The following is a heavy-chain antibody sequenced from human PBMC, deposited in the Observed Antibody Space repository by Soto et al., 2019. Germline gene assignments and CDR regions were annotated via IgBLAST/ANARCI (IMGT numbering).Heavy chain of an antibody. CDR2: IYYSGST. J-gene: IGHJ4*02. V-gene: IGHV4-59*12. D-gene: IGHD3-22*01. Sequence: PSETLSLTCNVSGGSIRSYYWSWIRQSPGKGLEWIGYIYYSGSTNYNPSLETRVTISVNVSANQFSLKLTSVTAADTAVYYCARTPLSGYYFYDFWGQGTLVTVSS. CDR1: GGSIRSYY. CDR3: ARTPLSGYYFYDF.